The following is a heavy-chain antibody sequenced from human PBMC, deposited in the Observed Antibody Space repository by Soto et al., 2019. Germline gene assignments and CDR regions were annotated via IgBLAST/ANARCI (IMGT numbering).Heavy chain of an antibody. CDR1: GFTFNNYA. D-gene: IGHD7-27*01. Sequence: GGSLRLSCAASGFTFNNYALNWIRQAPGKGLEWVSSISGTGGSTFYAGSAKGRFTISRHNSKNTLFLQMTSPRAEDTAVYYCGKGNSKWGTGDAFDIWGQGTMVTVAS. J-gene: IGHJ3*02. CDR3: GKGNSKWGTGDAFDI. V-gene: IGHV3-23*01. CDR2: ISGTGGST.